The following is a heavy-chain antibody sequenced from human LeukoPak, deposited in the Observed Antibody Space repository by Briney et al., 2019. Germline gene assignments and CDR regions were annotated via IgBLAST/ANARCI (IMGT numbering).Heavy chain of an antibody. J-gene: IGHJ5*02. CDR3: ATGGNWFDP. V-gene: IGHV4-59*01. CDR1: GGSFSGYY. CDR2: IYYRGST. Sequence: SGTLSLTCAVYGGSFSGYYWSWIRQPPGKGLEWIGYIYYRGSTNYNPSLKSRVTISVDTSKNQFSLKLSSVTAADTAVYYCATGGNWFDPWGQGTLVTVSS. D-gene: IGHD3-10*01.